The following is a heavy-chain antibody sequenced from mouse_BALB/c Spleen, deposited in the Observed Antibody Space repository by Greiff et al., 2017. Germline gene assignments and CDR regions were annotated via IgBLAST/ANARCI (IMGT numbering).Heavy chain of an antibody. CDR2: ISSGGSYT. D-gene: IGHD3-2*02. J-gene: IGHJ1*01. V-gene: IGHV5-9-4*01. CDR3: ARVQGHWYFDV. CDR1: GFTFSSYA. Sequence: EVMLVESGGGLVKPGGSLKLSCAASGFTFSSYAMSWVRQSPEKRLEWVAEISSGGSYTYYPDTVTGRFTISRDNAKNTLYLEMSSLRSEDTAMYYCARVQGHWYFDVWGAGTTVTVSS.